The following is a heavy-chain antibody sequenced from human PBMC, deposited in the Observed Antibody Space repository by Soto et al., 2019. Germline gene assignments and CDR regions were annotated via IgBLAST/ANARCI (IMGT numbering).Heavy chain of an antibody. Sequence: QVQLVQSGAEVKKPGSSVKVSCKASGGTFSSYAISWVRQAPGQGLEWMGGIIPIFGTANYAQKLQGRVRITADESTSTGYMELSSRGSEDTAVYYCARETSNYYGSGSYLYYFDYWGQGTLVTVSS. CDR2: IIPIFGTA. CDR3: ARETSNYYGSGSYLYYFDY. V-gene: IGHV1-69*01. J-gene: IGHJ4*02. CDR1: GGTFSSYA. D-gene: IGHD3-10*01.